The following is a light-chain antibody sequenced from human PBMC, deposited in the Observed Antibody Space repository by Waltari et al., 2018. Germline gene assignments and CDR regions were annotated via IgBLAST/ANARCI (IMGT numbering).Light chain of an antibody. CDR1: RIDRRA. CDR3: QVWDDNSDHWV. Sequence: SYVLTQSPSVSVAPGQTATIACGGDRIDRRAVHWYHQKPSQAPVLVVDDDTGRPPWISERFSGANAGNTATLTISRVEAGDEADYYCQVWDDNSDHWVFGGGTKLTVL. CDR2: DDT. J-gene: IGLJ3*02. V-gene: IGLV3-21*02.